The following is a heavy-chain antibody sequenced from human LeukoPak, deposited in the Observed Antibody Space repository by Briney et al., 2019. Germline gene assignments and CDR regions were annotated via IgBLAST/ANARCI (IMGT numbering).Heavy chain of an antibody. Sequence: SGKVSCNVAGYALIDLSMQWDRHAPEKVLEWIGGFHPEDGPTERETIYAQKFRGRVTMTEDTSTDTACMELSTLTSNDTAVYFCAAYTLVRGRHINYWGQGTLVTVSS. J-gene: IGHJ4*02. V-gene: IGHV1-24*01. CDR2: FHPEDGPTERET. D-gene: IGHD3-10*01. CDR3: AAYTLVRGRHINY. CDR1: GYALIDLS.